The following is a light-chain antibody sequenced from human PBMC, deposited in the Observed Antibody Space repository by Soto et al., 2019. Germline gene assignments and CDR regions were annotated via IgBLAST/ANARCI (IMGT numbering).Light chain of an antibody. J-gene: IGKJ1*01. V-gene: IGKV3-15*01. CDR1: QSVSSY. CDR2: GAS. Sequence: IGMTQSPVTVSVSPGERATLSCRASQSVSSYLARYQQKPGQPPRLLIQGASTRASGIPARFSGSGSGTEFTPTIISLQSEDFIVYYCQQYSNWPRTFAQGTKVDI. CDR3: QQYSNWPRT.